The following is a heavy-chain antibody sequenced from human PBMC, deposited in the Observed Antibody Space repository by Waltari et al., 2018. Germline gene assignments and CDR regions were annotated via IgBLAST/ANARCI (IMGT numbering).Heavy chain of an antibody. CDR3: ARVLGYSSSWYMGNNWFDP. CDR2: INPNSGGT. J-gene: IGHJ5*02. V-gene: IGHV1-2*02. D-gene: IGHD6-13*01. Sequence: QVQLVQSGAEVKKPGASVKVSCKASGYTFTGYYMHWVRQAPGQGLEWMGWINPNSGGTNYAQKFQGRVTMTRDTSISTAYMELRRLRSDDTAVYNCARVLGYSSSWYMGNNWFDPWGQGTLVTVSS. CDR1: GYTFTGYY.